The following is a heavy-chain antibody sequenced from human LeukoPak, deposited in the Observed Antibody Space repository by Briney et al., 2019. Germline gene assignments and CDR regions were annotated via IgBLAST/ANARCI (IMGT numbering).Heavy chain of an antibody. CDR1: GGSISSYY. Sequence: KPSETLSLTCTVSGGSISSYYWSWIRQPAGKGLEWIGRIYTSGRTNYNPSLKSRVTMSVDMSKKQFSLKLSSVTAADTAVYYCARQVVAVAGTGYFDYWGQGTLVTVSS. CDR2: IYTSGRT. D-gene: IGHD6-19*01. J-gene: IGHJ4*02. V-gene: IGHV4-4*07. CDR3: ARQVVAVAGTGYFDY.